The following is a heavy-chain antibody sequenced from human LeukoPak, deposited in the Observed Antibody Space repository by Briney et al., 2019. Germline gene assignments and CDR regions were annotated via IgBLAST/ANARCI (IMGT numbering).Heavy chain of an antibody. J-gene: IGHJ4*02. D-gene: IGHD6-13*01. CDR2: IYYSGST. CDR3: ARHSSSWYNDY. V-gene: IGHV4-39*01. Sequence: SETLSLTCTVSGGSMSSSNYYWGWIRQPPGKGPEWIGSIYYSGSTYYNPSLKSRVTISVDTSKNQFSLKLSSVTAADTAVYYCARHSSSWYNDYWGQGTLVTVSS. CDR1: GGSMSSSNYY.